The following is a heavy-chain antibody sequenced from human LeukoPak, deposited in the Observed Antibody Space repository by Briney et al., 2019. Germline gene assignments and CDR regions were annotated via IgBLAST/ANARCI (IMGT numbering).Heavy chain of an antibody. CDR1: GGSISSYY. CDR2: IYTSGST. D-gene: IGHD1-26*01. J-gene: IGHJ4*02. Sequence: SETLSLTCTVSGGSISSYYWSWVRQPAGKGLEWIGRIYTSGSTNYNSSLKSRVTMSVDTSKNQFSLKLSSVTAADTAVYYCASGPREGARPRGFGFRFDYWGQGTLVTVSS. CDR3: ASGPREGARPRGFGFRFDY. V-gene: IGHV4-4*07.